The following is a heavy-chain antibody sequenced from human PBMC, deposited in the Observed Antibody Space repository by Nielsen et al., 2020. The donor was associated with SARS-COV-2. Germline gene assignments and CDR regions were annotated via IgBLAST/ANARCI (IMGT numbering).Heavy chain of an antibody. CDR2: ISYDGSNK. V-gene: IGHV3-30-3*01. J-gene: IGHJ4*02. Sequence: GGSLRLSCAASGFTFSSYAMHWVRQAPGKGLEWVAVISYDGSNKYYADSVKGRFTISRDNSKNTLYLQMNSLRAEDTAVYYCASRLTTVTTTFDYWGQGTLVTVSS. CDR1: GFTFSSYA. D-gene: IGHD4-17*01. CDR3: ASRLTTVTTTFDY.